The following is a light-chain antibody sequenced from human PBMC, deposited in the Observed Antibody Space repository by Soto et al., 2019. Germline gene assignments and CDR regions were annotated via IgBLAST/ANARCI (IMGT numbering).Light chain of an antibody. CDR3: YCAADNNMV. J-gene: IGLJ2*01. CDR1: VLAKKY. Sequence: SYELTQPSSVSVSPGQTARITCSGDVLAKKYARWFQQKPGQAPVLLISKDSERPSGIPERFSGFSSGTTVTLTISGAQVEDEADYYCYCAADNNMVFGGGTKVTVL. V-gene: IGLV3-27*01. CDR2: KDS.